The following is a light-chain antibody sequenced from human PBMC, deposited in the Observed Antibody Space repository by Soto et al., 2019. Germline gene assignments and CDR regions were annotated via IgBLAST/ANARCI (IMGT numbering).Light chain of an antibody. CDR3: LQVLRTPRP. J-gene: IGKJ1*01. CDR2: LGS. Sequence: SQSPLSLPITPGEAASISCRSSQSLLHKNRNNNFKWYLQKPGQSPQLLIYLGSKRASGVPDRFSGSGSGTYFTLKTSRVEAEEAGVYYCLQVLRTPRPFGQGTKVDIK. CDR1: QSLLHKNRNNN. V-gene: IGKV2-28*01.